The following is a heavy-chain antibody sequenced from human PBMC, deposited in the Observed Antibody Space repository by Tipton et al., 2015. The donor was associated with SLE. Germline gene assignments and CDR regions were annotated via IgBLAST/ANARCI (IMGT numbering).Heavy chain of an antibody. J-gene: IGHJ5*02. D-gene: IGHD1-26*01. CDR1: GGSISSYY. V-gene: IGHV4-59*12. CDR2: IYYSGST. CDR3: ARDAVGARYNWFDP. Sequence: TLSLTCTVSGGSISSYYWGWIRQPPGKGLEWIGYIYYSGSTNYNPSLKSRVTISVDTSKNQFSLKLSSVTAADTAVYYCARDAVGARYNWFDPWGQGTLVTVSS.